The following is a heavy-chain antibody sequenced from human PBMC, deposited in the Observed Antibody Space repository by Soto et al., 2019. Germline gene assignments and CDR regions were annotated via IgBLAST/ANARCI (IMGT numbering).Heavy chain of an antibody. CDR3: VCYQDGMDV. V-gene: IGHV3-30*03. CDR1: GFTFSSYG. Sequence: QVQLVESGGGVVQPGRSLRLSCAASGFTFSSYGMHWVRQAPGKGLEWVAVISYDGSNKYYADSVKGRFTISRDNSKNTLYLQMNSLRAEDTAVYYCVCYQDGMDVWGQGTTVTVSS. J-gene: IGHJ6*02. D-gene: IGHD2-2*01. CDR2: ISYDGSNK.